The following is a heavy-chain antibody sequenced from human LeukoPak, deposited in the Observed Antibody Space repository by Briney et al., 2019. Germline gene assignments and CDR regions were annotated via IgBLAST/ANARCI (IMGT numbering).Heavy chain of an antibody. CDR2: INPNSGGT. Sequence: AASVKASCKASGYTFTGYYMHWVRQAPGQGLEWMGWINPNSGGTNYAQKFQGRVTMTRDTSISTAYMELSRLRSDDTAVYYCVGKAPTYYYYGMDVWGQGTTVTVSS. V-gene: IGHV1-2*02. CDR1: GYTFTGYY. CDR3: VGKAPTYYYYGMDV. D-gene: IGHD4-23*01. J-gene: IGHJ6*02.